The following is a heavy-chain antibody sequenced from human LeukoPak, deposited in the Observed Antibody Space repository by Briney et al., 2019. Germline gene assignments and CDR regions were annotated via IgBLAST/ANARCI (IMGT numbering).Heavy chain of an antibody. CDR3: ARGGLELDY. V-gene: IGHV3-21*01. J-gene: IGHJ4*02. Sequence: GGSLRLSCAAAVTTFSTYGVNWVRQAPWKGLEWVSSISSSNSYIYYADSMKGRLTISRDNAKNALYLQMNSLRAEDTAVYYCARGGLELDYWGQGTLVTVSS. CDR1: VTTFSTYG. D-gene: IGHD1-7*01. CDR2: ISSSNSYI.